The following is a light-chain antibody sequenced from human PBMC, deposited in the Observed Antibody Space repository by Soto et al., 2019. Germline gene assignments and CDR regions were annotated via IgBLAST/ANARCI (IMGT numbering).Light chain of an antibody. V-gene: IGKV1-5*03. CDR3: QQYSTFWT. Sequence: DIQMTQSPSSLSASVGDRVTITCRASRSLTRWLAWYQQKPGRAPKLLIYETSILQSGVPSRFSGSGSGTEFTLTISGVQPDDIATYYCQQYSTFWTFGQGTKVDIK. CDR2: ETS. CDR1: RSLTRW. J-gene: IGKJ1*01.